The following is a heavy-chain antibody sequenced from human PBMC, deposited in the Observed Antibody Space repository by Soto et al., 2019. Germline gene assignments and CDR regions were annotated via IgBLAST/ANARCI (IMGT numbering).Heavy chain of an antibody. CDR3: ASSVAGYYYYYGMDV. CDR2: VSYDGSNK. Sequence: SGGSLRLSCVVSGFTFSDYAMHWVRQGPGKGLEWVAVVSYDGSNKYYADSVKGRFTISRDNSNNTLYLQMNSLRAEDTAVYYCASSVAGYYYYYGMDVWGQGTTVTVSS. CDR1: GFTFSDYA. J-gene: IGHJ6*02. D-gene: IGHD6-19*01. V-gene: IGHV3-30-3*01.